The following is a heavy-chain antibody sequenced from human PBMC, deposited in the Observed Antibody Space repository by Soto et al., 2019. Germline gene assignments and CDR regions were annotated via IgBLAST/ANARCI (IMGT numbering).Heavy chain of an antibody. Sequence: PGGSLRLSCAASGFTFSSYAMSWVRQAPGKGLEWVSAISGSGGSTYYADSVKGRFTISRDNSKNTLYLQMNSLRAEDTAVYYCAKRPRLGYCSGGSCYSGVDYWGQGNLVTVSS. J-gene: IGHJ4*02. CDR3: AKRPRLGYCSGGSCYSGVDY. CDR1: GFTFSSYA. V-gene: IGHV3-23*01. D-gene: IGHD2-15*01. CDR2: ISGSGGST.